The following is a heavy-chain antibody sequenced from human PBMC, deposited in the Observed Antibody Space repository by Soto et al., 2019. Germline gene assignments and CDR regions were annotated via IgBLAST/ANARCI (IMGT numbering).Heavy chain of an antibody. Sequence: SVEVSWKACGGTFSCYTMSWVRQATGQGLEWMGRIIPILGIANYAQKFQGRVTITADKSTSTAYMKLSSLSSEDTAVYYCVSLRGSYELPYHYYMEVWGKGTTVTVSS. D-gene: IGHD3-16*01. CDR2: IIPILGIA. CDR1: GGTFSCYT. V-gene: IGHV1-69*02. J-gene: IGHJ6*03. CDR3: VSLRGSYELPYHYYMEV.